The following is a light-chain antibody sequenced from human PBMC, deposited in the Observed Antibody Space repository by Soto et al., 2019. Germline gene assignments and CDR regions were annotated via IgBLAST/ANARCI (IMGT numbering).Light chain of an antibody. CDR2: DAS. Sequence: EIVLTQSPAILSLSPGERATLSCRASQSVSSYLAWYQQKPGQAPRLLIYDASNRATGIPARFSGSGPGTDFTLTISSLETEDFAVYYCQQRSNWHLTFGGGTKVDI. J-gene: IGKJ4*01. CDR3: QQRSNWHLT. CDR1: QSVSSY. V-gene: IGKV3D-11*02.